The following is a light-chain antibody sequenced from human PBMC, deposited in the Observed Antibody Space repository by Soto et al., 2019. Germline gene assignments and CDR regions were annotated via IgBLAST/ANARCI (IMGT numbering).Light chain of an antibody. CDR2: DAS. J-gene: IGKJ5*01. CDR3: QQRSNWPPIT. Sequence: EIVLTQSPDTLSLSPGERATLPCRASQSVSSYLAWYQQKPGQAPRLLIYDASNRATGIPARFSGSGSGTDFTLTISSLEPEDFAVYYCQQRSNWPPITFGQGTRLEI. V-gene: IGKV3-11*01. CDR1: QSVSSY.